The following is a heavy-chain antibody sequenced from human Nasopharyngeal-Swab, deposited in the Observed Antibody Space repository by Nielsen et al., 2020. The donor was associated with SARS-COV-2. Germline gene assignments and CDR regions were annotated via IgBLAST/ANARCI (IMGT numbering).Heavy chain of an antibody. V-gene: IGHV7-4-1*02. J-gene: IGHJ5*02. CDR2: INTNTGNP. Sequence: ASVKVSCKASGYTFTSYAMNWVRQAPGQGLEWMGWINTNTGNPTYAQGFTGRFVFSLDTSVSTAYLQISSLKAEDTAVYYCARDPSTVLRFLEWLGDQQGWFDPWGQGTLVTVFS. D-gene: IGHD3-3*01. CDR1: GYTFTSYA. CDR3: ARDPSTVLRFLEWLGDQQGWFDP.